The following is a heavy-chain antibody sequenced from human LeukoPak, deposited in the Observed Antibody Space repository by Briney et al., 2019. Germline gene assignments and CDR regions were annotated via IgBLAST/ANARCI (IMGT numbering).Heavy chain of an antibody. CDR1: GGSISSGSYY. Sequence: SETLSLTCTVSGGSISSGSYYWSWIRQPAGKGLEWIGRIYTSGSTNYNPSLKSRVTISVDTSKNQFSLKLSSVTAADTAVYYCAREGPGYCSSTSCYTEGYYYYYYMDVWGKGTTVTVSS. CDR3: AREGPGYCSSTSCYTEGYYYYYYMDV. V-gene: IGHV4-61*02. CDR2: IYTSGST. D-gene: IGHD2-2*01. J-gene: IGHJ6*03.